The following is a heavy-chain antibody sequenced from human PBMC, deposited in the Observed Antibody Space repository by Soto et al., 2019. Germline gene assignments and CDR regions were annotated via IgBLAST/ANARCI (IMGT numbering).Heavy chain of an antibody. J-gene: IGHJ1*01. Sequence: QVQLAESGGGVVQPGTSLRVSCVGSGFRFRSYVIHWVRQAPGKGLEWVALTSYDGSDKYYGDSVRGRFTISRDNSRNTVDLQMDSLRLEDTALYFCARWGRTGGLDVWGQGTVVSVSS. CDR1: GFRFRSYV. CDR3: ARWGRTGGLDV. D-gene: IGHD3-16*01. V-gene: IGHV3-33*05. CDR2: TSYDGSDK.